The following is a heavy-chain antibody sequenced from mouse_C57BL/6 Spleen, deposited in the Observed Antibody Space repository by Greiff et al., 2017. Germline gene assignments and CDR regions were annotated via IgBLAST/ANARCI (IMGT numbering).Heavy chain of an antibody. D-gene: IGHD1-1*01. Sequence: QVQLQQPGAELVKPGASVKLSCKASGYTFTSYWMHWVKQRPGQGLEWIGMIHPNSGSTNYNEKFKSKATLTVDKSSSTAYMQLSSLTSEDSAVYYCALYYVSSNWYFEVWGTGTTVTVSS. CDR2: IHPNSGST. CDR3: ALYYVSSNWYFEV. J-gene: IGHJ1*03. V-gene: IGHV1-64*01. CDR1: GYTFTSYW.